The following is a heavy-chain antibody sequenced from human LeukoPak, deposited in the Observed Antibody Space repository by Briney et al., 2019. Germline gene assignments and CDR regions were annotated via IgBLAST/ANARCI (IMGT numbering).Heavy chain of an antibody. V-gene: IGHV1-69*04. Sequence: ASVKVSCKASGGTFSSYTISWVRQAPGQGLEWMGRIIPILGIANYAQKFQGRVTITADKSTSTAYMELSSLRSEDTAVYCCAREDIVVVVAAESPPYGMDVWGQGTTVTVSS. CDR2: IIPILGIA. CDR3: AREDIVVVVAAESPPYGMDV. D-gene: IGHD2-15*01. CDR1: GGTFSSYT. J-gene: IGHJ6*02.